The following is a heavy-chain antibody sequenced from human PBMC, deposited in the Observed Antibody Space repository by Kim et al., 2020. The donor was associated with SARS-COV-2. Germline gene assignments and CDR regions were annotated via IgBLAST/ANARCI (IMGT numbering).Heavy chain of an antibody. J-gene: IGHJ4*02. CDR3: ARLGTYYYDSSGYYFFDY. V-gene: IGHV4-59*08. Sequence: KSRVTISVDTSKNQFALKLSSVTAADTAVYYCARLGTYYYDSSGYYFFDYWGQGTLVTVSS. D-gene: IGHD3-22*01.